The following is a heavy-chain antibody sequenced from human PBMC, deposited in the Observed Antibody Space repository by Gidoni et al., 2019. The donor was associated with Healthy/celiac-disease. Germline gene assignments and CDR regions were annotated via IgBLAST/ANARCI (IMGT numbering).Heavy chain of an antibody. Sequence: QITFKASGPTLVKPTQTLTLTFPSPAFSLPTSGVGVGWTRQPTGQALEWLALIYWNDDKRYSPSLKSRRTITKDTSKNQVVLTMTNMDPVDTATYYCANTIKDPIAVAGPRYWGQGTLVTVSS. J-gene: IGHJ4*02. CDR2: IYWNDDK. D-gene: IGHD6-19*01. V-gene: IGHV2-5*01. CDR3: ANTIKDPIAVAGPRY. CDR1: AFSLPTSGVG.